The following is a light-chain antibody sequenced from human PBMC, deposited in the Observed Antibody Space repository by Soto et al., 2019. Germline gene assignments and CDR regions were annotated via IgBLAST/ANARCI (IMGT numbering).Light chain of an antibody. CDR1: QSISYW. CDR2: KAS. Sequence: DIQMTQSSSTLSASVGDRVTITCRASQSISYWLAWYQQKPGKAPNLLIYKASTLQSGVPSRFSGSGFGTEFTLTISCLQPDDSATYYCQHYNNYPLTFGGGTKVEV. J-gene: IGKJ4*01. V-gene: IGKV1-5*03. CDR3: QHYNNYPLT.